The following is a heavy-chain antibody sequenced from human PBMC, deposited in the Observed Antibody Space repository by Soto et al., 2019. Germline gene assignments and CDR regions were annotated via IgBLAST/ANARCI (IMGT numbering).Heavy chain of an antibody. Sequence: PSETLSLTCTVSGGSISSSSYYWGWIRQPPGKGLEWIGSIYYSGNTYYNPSLKSRVTISVDTSKNQFSLKLSSVTAADTAVYYCARDRIQLWPHFDYWGQGTLVTVSS. J-gene: IGHJ4*02. D-gene: IGHD5-18*01. CDR2: IYYSGNT. CDR1: GGSISSSSYY. CDR3: ARDRIQLWPHFDY. V-gene: IGHV4-39*07.